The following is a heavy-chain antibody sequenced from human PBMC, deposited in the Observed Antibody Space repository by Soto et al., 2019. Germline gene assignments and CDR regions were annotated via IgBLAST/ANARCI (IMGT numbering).Heavy chain of an antibody. V-gene: IGHV3-23*01. CDR1: GFTFRNFV. Sequence: EVELLESGGGIVQPGGSLRVSCVASGFTFRNFVMSWVRQAPGKGLEWVSAIRGTGGETFYADSVKGRFTISRDNSKNKVYLQMNSLRAEDTDLYFFAQNRGWGVVSPSHDYWGQGTLVTVSS. CDR3: AQNRGWGVVSPSHDY. D-gene: IGHD2-21*01. J-gene: IGHJ4*02. CDR2: IRGTGGET.